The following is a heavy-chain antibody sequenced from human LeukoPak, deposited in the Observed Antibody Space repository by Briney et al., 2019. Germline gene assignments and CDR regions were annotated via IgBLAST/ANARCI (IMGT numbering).Heavy chain of an antibody. Sequence: GASVKVSCKASGGTFSSHAISWVRQAPGQGLEWMGRIIPILGIANYAQKFQGRVTITADKSTSTAYMELSSLRSEDTAVYYCARGTLVLRFGTAIPYNWFDPWGQGTLVTVSS. D-gene: IGHD3-10*01. J-gene: IGHJ5*02. CDR1: GGTFSSHA. CDR3: ARGTLVLRFGTAIPYNWFDP. V-gene: IGHV1-69*04. CDR2: IIPILGIA.